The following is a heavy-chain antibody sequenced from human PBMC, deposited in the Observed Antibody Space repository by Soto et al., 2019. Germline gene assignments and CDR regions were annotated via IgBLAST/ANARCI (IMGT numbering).Heavy chain of an antibody. CDR2: IWYDGSNK. D-gene: IGHD3-22*01. CDR3: ARDRGLYYYDSSGLDY. CDR1: GFTFSSYG. Sequence: LXLSFASPGFTFSSYGMHWVRQAPGKGLEWVAVIWYDGSNKYYADSVKGRFTISRDNSKNTLYLQMNSLRAEDTAVCYCARDRGLYYYDSSGLDYWGQGTLVTVYS. V-gene: IGHV3-33*01. J-gene: IGHJ4*02.